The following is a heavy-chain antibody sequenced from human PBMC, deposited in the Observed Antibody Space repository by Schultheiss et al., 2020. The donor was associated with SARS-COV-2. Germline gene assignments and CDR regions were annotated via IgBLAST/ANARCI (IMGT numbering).Heavy chain of an antibody. V-gene: IGHV1-18*03. CDR1: GYTFNTYG. CDR3: VRDTKPLITMIVVVITTSRMYYFDY. D-gene: IGHD3-22*01. J-gene: IGHJ4*02. CDR2: INPYNDNT. Sequence: ASVKVSCKASGYTFNTYGLSWVRQAPGQGLQWMGCINPYNDNTHYAQKFWGRVTITSDRSVSTAYMELSSLRSEDMVVYSCVRDTKPLITMIVVVITTSRMYYFDYWGQGTLVTVSS.